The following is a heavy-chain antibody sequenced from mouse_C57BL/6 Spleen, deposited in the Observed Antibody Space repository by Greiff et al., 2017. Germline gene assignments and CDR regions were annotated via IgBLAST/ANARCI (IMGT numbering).Heavy chain of an antibody. CDR3: ARSSGPLDYYFDY. J-gene: IGHJ2*01. CDR2: IDPNSGGT. CDR1: GYTFTRYW. D-gene: IGHD1-3*01. Sequence: QVQLQQPGAELVKPGASVTLSCKASGYTFTRYWMHWVKQRPGRGLEWIGRIDPNSGGTKYNEKFKSKATLTVDKPSRTAYMQLSSLTSEDSAVYYCARSSGPLDYYFDYWGQGTTLTVSS. V-gene: IGHV1-72*01.